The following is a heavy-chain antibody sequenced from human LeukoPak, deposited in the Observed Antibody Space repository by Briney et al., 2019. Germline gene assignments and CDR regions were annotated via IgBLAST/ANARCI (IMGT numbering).Heavy chain of an antibody. D-gene: IGHD2-21*02. CDR2: VGSEANSYAT. Sequence: HPGGSLRLSCAASGFTFSGSAMHWVRQASGKGLEWVGRVGSEANSYATGYAASVKGRFTISRDDSKNTAYLQMNSLKTDDTAVYYCTRADLQSMGDCYSNWGQGTLVTVSS. V-gene: IGHV3-73*01. CDR3: TRADLQSMGDCYSN. CDR1: GFTFSGSA. J-gene: IGHJ4*02.